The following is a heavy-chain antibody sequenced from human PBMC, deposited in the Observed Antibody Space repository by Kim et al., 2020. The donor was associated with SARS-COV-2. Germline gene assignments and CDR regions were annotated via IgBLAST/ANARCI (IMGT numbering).Heavy chain of an antibody. J-gene: IGHJ4*02. CDR3: AKQESTRIRGPLDY. CDR2: INGGGSGA. D-gene: IGHD5-12*01. Sequence: GGSLRLSCAASGLTFSSYAMSWVRQAPGKGLEWVSSINGGGSGAYYTDSVKGRFTISRDNSKNTVYLQMNSVRAEDSAVYYCAKQESTRIRGPLDYWGQGTLVTVSS. V-gene: IGHV3-23*01. CDR1: GLTFSSYA.